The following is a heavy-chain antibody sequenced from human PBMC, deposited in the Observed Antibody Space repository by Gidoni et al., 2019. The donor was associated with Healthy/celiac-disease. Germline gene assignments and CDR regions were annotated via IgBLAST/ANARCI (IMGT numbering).Heavy chain of an antibody. CDR1: GGTLSSYA. CDR3: ARGPDVDIVAKIKDDYYYYGMDV. D-gene: IGHD5-12*01. V-gene: IGHV1-69*01. Sequence: QVQLVQSGAEVKKPGSSVKVSCKAYGGTLSSYAISWVRQAPGQGLEWMGGIIPIFGTANYAQKFQGRVTITADESTSTAYMELSSLRSEDTAVYYCARGPDVDIVAKIKDDYYYYGMDVWGQGTTVTGSS. J-gene: IGHJ6*02. CDR2: IIPIFGTA.